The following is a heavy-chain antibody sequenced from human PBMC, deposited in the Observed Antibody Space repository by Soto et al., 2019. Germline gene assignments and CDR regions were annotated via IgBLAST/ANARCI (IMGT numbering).Heavy chain of an antibody. Sequence: PGASLRLSSADSGFTFSSYWMHWVRQAPGKGLLWVSRISSDGSSTSYADSVKRRFTISRDNAKNTLYLQMNSLRAEDTAVYYCARDDYDFWSGYYIGGHYYYYGMDVWGQVTTVTVSS. V-gene: IGHV3-74*01. CDR3: ARDDYDFWSGYYIGGHYYYYGMDV. CDR2: ISSDGSST. CDR1: GFTFSSYW. D-gene: IGHD3-3*01. J-gene: IGHJ6*02.